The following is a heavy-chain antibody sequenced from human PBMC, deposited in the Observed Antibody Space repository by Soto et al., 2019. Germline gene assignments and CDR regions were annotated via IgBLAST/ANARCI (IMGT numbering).Heavy chain of an antibody. Sequence: SVLIPLSRTVDYGYSVDLCCSWIGQPPGKGLEWIGEINHSGSTNYNPSLKSRVTIPVDTSKNQFSLKLSSVTAADTAVYYGARDNRGGSYDLGYRGKRTLDTVS. CDR2: INHSGST. CDR3: ARDNRGGSYDLGY. J-gene: IGHJ4*02. D-gene: IGHD2-15*01. V-gene: IGHV4-34*01. CDR1: YGYSVDLC.